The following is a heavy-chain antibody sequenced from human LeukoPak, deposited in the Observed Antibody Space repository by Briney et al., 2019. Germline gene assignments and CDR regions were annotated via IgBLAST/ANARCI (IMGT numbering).Heavy chain of an antibody. V-gene: IGHV4-34*01. J-gene: IGHJ4*02. Sequence: PSETLSLTCAVYGGSFSGYYWSWIRQPPGKGLEWIGEINHSGSTNYNPSLKSRVTISVDTSKNQFSLKLSSVTAADTAAYYCARVGIAARPGDYWGQGTLVTVSS. CDR1: GGSFSGYY. CDR2: INHSGST. CDR3: ARVGIAARPGDY. D-gene: IGHD6-6*01.